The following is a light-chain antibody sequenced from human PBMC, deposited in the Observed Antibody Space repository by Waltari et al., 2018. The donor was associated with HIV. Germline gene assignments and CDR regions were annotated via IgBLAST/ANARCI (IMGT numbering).Light chain of an antibody. V-gene: IGLV3-25*03. J-gene: IGLJ3*02. Sequence: SYGLTHPPSVSVSPAQTATIPSSGCASSNLYASRYQQQPGQAPVLFIYKDIERPSGIPERFSGSRSGTTVTLTISGVQEEDEADYYCQSTDSSGISWVFGGGTKVTVL. CDR3: QSTDSSGISWV. CDR1: ASSNLY. CDR2: KDI.